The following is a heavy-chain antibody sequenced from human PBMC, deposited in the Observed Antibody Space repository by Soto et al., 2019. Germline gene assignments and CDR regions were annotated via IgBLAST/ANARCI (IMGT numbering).Heavy chain of an antibody. Sequence: SETLSLTCTVSGGSISSISYYWGWIRQTPGKGLEWIGSIYYSGSTYYNPSLKSRVTISVDTSKNQFSLKLSSVTAADTAVYYCARHVGYCSGGSCYRNWFDPWGQGTPVTVSS. CDR1: GGSISSISYY. CDR2: IYYSGST. D-gene: IGHD2-15*01. V-gene: IGHV4-39*01. J-gene: IGHJ5*02. CDR3: ARHVGYCSGGSCYRNWFDP.